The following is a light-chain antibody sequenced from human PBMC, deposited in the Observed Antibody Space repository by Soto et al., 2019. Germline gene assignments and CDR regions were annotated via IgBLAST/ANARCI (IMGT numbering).Light chain of an antibody. J-gene: IGKJ1*01. CDR1: QTINKY. CDR3: RQSYGSPGA. CDR2: AAS. V-gene: IGKV1-39*01. Sequence: DIHLTQSPSSLSASVGDSVTITCRSSQTINKYLNWYQHRPGKAPKLLIYAASSLQTGVPTRFSGAGAGTFFTLTISNLQLEDVASYYWRQSYGSPGAFGRGTKVEI.